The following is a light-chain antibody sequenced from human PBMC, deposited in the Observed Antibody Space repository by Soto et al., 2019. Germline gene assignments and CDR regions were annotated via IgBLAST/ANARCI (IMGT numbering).Light chain of an antibody. CDR3: GTWYSSLNGYVV. J-gene: IGLJ2*01. Sequence: QAVVTPPPSVSAAPGQTVTISCSGSSSNIGDNFVSWYQHLPGTAPKLLIFDNYKRPSGIPDRFSGSKAGTSATLDITGLQTGDEADYYCGTWYSSLNGYVVFGGGTKVTVL. CDR1: SSNIGDNF. CDR2: DNY. V-gene: IGLV1-51*01.